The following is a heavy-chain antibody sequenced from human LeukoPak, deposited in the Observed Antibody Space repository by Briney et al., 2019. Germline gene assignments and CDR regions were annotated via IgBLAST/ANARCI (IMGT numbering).Heavy chain of an antibody. D-gene: IGHD3-10*01. CDR3: ARADEHGSGSPGDY. CDR1: GFTFSSYW. J-gene: IGHJ4*02. Sequence: GGSLRLSCAASGFTFSSYWMSWVRQAPGKGLEWVANIKQDGSEKYYVDSVKGRFTISRDNAKNSLYLQMNSLRAEDTAVYYCARADEHGSGSPGDYWGQGTLVTVSS. V-gene: IGHV3-7*01. CDR2: IKQDGSEK.